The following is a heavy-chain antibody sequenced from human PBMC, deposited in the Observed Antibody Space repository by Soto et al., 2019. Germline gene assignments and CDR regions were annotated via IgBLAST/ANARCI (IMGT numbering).Heavy chain of an antibody. CDR1: GYTFTDYH. J-gene: IGHJ5*02. Sequence: QVQLVQSGAEVKKPGASVKVSCKASGYTFTDYHIHWVRQAPGQGLEFMGWINANNGGAGSAQQFQGRLTVTRDTSIPTVYMELSNLRSDDTAVYYCAREGGSETLQPSYNWFDTWGQGTLVTVSS. CDR3: AREGGSETLQPSYNWFDT. D-gene: IGHD6-25*01. CDR2: INANNGGA. V-gene: IGHV1-2*02.